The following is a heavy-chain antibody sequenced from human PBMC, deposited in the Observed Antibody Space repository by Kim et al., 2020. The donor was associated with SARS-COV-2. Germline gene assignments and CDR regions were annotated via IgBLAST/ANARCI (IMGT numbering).Heavy chain of an antibody. D-gene: IGHD2-15*01. CDR3: AGYPLSQSSAFD. V-gene: IGHV4-31*06. J-gene: IGHJ3*01. CDR2: IYYTGSV. Sequence: SETLSLTCTVSGASISSFTYYWNWIRQHPGKGLEWIGNIYYTGSVNYNPSLKSRVTISIDTSKNQFSLKLASVNAADTAASYWAGYPLSQSSAFD. CDR1: GASISSFTYY.